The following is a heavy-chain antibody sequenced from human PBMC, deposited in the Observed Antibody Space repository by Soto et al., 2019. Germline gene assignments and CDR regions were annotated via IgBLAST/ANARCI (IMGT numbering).Heavy chain of an antibody. CDR2: ISSSNSST. V-gene: IGHV3-23*01. Sequence: GGSLRLSCAASGFTFSNYAMSWVRQAPGKGLEWVSAISSSNSSTFYTDSVKGRFTVSRDNAKNSLYLQMNSLRAEDTAVYYCAVNQIGVVPAANGIDYWGQGTLVTVSS. D-gene: IGHD2-2*01. CDR3: AVNQIGVVPAANGIDY. J-gene: IGHJ4*02. CDR1: GFTFSNYA.